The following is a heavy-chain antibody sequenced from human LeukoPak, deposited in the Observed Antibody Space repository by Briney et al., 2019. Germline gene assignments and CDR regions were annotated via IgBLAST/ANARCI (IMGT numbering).Heavy chain of an antibody. J-gene: IGHJ4*02. V-gene: IGHV1-69*02. D-gene: IGHD5-18*01. CDR3: AAALTGNTAMNY. CDR2: IIPIIGIA. CDR1: VGTFSSYT. Sequence: GASVKVSCKSSVGTFSSYTISWVRQAPGQGVEWMGRIIPIIGIANYAQKFQGRVKITEDKSTRTAYMELSSLRSEDTAVYYCAAALTGNTAMNYWGQGTLVTVSS.